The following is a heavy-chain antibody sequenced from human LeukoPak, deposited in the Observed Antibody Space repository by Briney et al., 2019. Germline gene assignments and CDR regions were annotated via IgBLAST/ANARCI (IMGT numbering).Heavy chain of an antibody. D-gene: IGHD6-19*01. CDR3: AKGAYSSGWYGFDY. J-gene: IGHJ4*02. CDR1: GFTFSSYG. CDR2: ISYDGSNK. V-gene: IGHV3-30*18. Sequence: GGSLRLSCAASGFTFSSYGMHWVRQAPGKGLEWVAVISYDGSNKYYADSVKGRFTISRDNSKNTLYLQMNSLRAEDTAVHYCAKGAYSSGWYGFDYWGQGTLVTVSS.